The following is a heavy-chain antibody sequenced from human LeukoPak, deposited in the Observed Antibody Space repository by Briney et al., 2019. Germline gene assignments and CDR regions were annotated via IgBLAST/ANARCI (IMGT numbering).Heavy chain of an antibody. D-gene: IGHD1-1*01. CDR2: ISHDGII. J-gene: IGHJ4*02. CDR1: GFTFSSYV. Sequence: GGSLRLSCETAGFTFSSYVMHWVRRTPGKGLVWVSRISHDGIISYADSVKGRFTISRDNAKNTLILQMNSLRVEDTAVYYCAREMGAATTYFDYWGQGTLVIVSS. CDR3: AREMGAATTYFDY. V-gene: IGHV3-74*01.